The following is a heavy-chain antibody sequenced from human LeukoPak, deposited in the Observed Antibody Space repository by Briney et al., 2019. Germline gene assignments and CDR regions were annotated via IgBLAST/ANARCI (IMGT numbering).Heavy chain of an antibody. CDR1: GFTVSSNY. CDR2: INSDGSST. CDR3: ARAGKRGSSWYWRFDY. V-gene: IGHV3-74*01. Sequence: GGSLRLSCAASGFTVSSNYMSWVRQAPGKGLVWVSRINSDGSSTSYADSVKGRFTISRDNAKNTLYLQMNSLRAEDTAVYYCARAGKRGSSWYWRFDYWGQGTLVTVSS. D-gene: IGHD6-13*01. J-gene: IGHJ4*02.